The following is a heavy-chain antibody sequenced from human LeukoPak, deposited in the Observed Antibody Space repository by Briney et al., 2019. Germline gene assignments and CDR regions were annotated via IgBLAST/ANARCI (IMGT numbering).Heavy chain of an antibody. J-gene: IGHJ5*02. V-gene: IGHV4-59*01. Sequence: SETLSLTCTVSGGSISHYYWSWIRQPPGKGLEWIGYIYYSGSTNYNPSLKSRVTISVDTSKNQFSLKLRSVTAADTAVYYCARRIAAAGNNWFDPWGQGTLVTVSS. CDR1: GGSISHYY. D-gene: IGHD6-13*01. CDR3: ARRIAAAGNNWFDP. CDR2: IYYSGST.